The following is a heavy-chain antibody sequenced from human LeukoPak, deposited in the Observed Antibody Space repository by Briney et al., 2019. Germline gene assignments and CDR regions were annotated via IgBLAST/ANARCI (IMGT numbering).Heavy chain of an antibody. J-gene: IGHJ4*02. CDR1: GISFSSFG. CDR3: ARVGYSSACYFFNF. Sequence: PGGSLRLSCAASGISFSSFGMSWVRQTPEKGLEWVSTLSSTGTTFYAGSVKGRFTISRANSENTLYLQMDSLTAEDTALYYCARVGYSSACYFFNFWGQGTLVTVSS. CDR2: LSSTGTT. V-gene: IGHV3-23*01. D-gene: IGHD6-25*01.